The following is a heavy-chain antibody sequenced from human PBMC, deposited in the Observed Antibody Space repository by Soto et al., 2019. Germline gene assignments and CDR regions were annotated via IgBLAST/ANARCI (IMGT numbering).Heavy chain of an antibody. CDR2: ISATGGGT. D-gene: IGHD3-16*01. CDR3: AKDRRAGGNSAFYFDF. J-gene: IGHJ4*02. Sequence: GCLRHSWAASGFKFSNYAMSWVRQAPGKGLEWVSLISATGGGTYYADSVKGRFTISRDNSHNTLYLQVHSLTAEDTAVYYCAKDRRAGGNSAFYFDFWGQGAQVTVSS. V-gene: IGHV3-23*01. CDR1: GFKFSNYA.